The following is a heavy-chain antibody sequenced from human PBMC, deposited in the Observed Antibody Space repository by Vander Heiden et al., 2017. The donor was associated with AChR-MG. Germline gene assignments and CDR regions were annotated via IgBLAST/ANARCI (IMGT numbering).Heavy chain of an antibody. CDR2: ISGSGGST. CDR3: AKGGTHSYYYYMDV. D-gene: IGHD3-16*01. Sequence: VQLLESGGGLVQHGRSLRLSCPASGFTLGSNAMSWVRQAPGKGLEWVSAISGSGGSTYYADSVKGRFTISRDNSKNTLYLQMNSLRAEDTAVYYCAKGGTHSYYYYMDVWGKGTTVTVSS. CDR1: GFTLGSNA. J-gene: IGHJ6*03. V-gene: IGHV3-23*01.